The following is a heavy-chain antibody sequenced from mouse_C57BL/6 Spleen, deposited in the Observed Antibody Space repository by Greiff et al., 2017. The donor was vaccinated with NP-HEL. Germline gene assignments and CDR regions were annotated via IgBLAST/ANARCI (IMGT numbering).Heavy chain of an antibody. D-gene: IGHD1-1*01. CDR1: GYTFTDYN. J-gene: IGHJ3*01. CDR2: INPNNGGT. V-gene: IGHV1-22*01. CDR3: ASHYGSSYPFAY. Sequence: VQLQQSGPELVKPGASVKMSCKASGYTFTDYNMHWVKQSHGKSLEWIGYINPNNGGTSYNQKFKGKATLTVNKSSSTAYMELRSLTSKDAAVYDCASHYGSSYPFAYWGQGTLVTVSA.